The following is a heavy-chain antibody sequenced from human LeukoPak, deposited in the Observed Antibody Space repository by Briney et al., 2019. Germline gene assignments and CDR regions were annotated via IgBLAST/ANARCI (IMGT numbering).Heavy chain of an antibody. CDR2: ISAYNGNT. D-gene: IGHD2-15*01. V-gene: IGHV1-18*01. Sequence: ASVKFSCKASGYTFTSYGISWVRQAPGQGLEWMGWISAYNGNTNYAQKLQGRVTMTTDTSTSTAYMGLRSLRSDDTAVYYCASHYCSGGSCYYDYWGQGTLVTVSS. CDR3: ASHYCSGGSCYYDY. CDR1: GYTFTSYG. J-gene: IGHJ4*02.